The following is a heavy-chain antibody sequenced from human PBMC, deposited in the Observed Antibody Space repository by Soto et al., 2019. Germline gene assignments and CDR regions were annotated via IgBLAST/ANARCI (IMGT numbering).Heavy chain of an antibody. CDR1: GFTFRSSS. V-gene: IGHV3-21*01. CDR2: ISSNSAYI. Sequence: EVQLVESGGGLVTPGGSLRVSCAASGFTFRSSSMNWVRQAPGKGLEWISTISSNSAYIYYADSVEGRFTISRDNARNSVYLQLNSLRAEDTAIYFCSRDQSLGQPVAFDVWGQGTMVTGSS. J-gene: IGHJ3*01. CDR3: SRDQSLGQPVAFDV.